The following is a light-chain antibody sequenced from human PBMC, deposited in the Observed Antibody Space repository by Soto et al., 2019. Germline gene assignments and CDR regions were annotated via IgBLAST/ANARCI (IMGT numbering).Light chain of an antibody. CDR1: QSISNW. CDR2: DAS. J-gene: IGKJ1*01. CDR3: QQYNSFPWT. Sequence: DIQMTQSPSTLSASVGDRVTITCRASQSISNWLAWYQQKPGKAPNLLIYDASSLQSGVPSRFSGSSSGTEFTLTISSLQPDDFATYYCQQYNSFPWTFGQVTKVEI. V-gene: IGKV1-5*01.